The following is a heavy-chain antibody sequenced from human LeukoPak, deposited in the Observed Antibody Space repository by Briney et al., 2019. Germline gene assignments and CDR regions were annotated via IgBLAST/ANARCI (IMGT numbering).Heavy chain of an antibody. V-gene: IGHV4-59*08. CDR1: GDSISSYY. CDR3: ARGYYESSGYYYYHF. D-gene: IGHD3-22*01. Sequence: SETLSLTCTVSGDSISSYYRSWIRQTPGKGLEWIGYIYSYSGSTKYNPSLKSRVTISVDTSKSQFSLKLSFVTAADTAVYYCARGYYESSGYYYYHFWGQGTLVTVSS. CDR2: IYSYSGST. J-gene: IGHJ1*01.